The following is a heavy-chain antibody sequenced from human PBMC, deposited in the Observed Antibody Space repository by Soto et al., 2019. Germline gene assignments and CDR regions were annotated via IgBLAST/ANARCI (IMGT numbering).Heavy chain of an antibody. CDR3: VKGVYSGYGELYYFDY. J-gene: IGHJ4*02. Sequence: GGSLRLSCSASGFTFSSYAMHWVRQAPGKGLESVSAISSNGGSTYYADSVKGRFTISRDNSKNTLYLQMSSLRAEDTAVYYCVKGVYSGYGELYYFDYWGQGTLVTVSS. CDR2: ISSNGGST. D-gene: IGHD5-12*01. V-gene: IGHV3-64D*08. CDR1: GFTFSSYA.